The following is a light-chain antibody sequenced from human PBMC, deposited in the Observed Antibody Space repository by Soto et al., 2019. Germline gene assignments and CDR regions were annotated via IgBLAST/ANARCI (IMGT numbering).Light chain of an antibody. Sequence: QSVLTQPASVSGSPGQSITISCTVNFGGYNSVSWYQQHPGKAPKLMIYDVSHRPSGISSRFSGSKSGNTASLTISGLQAEDEADYYCSSYTTTSRVFGGGTKVTVL. CDR3: SSYTTTSRV. V-gene: IGLV2-14*03. CDR1: FGGYNS. CDR2: DVS. J-gene: IGLJ3*02.